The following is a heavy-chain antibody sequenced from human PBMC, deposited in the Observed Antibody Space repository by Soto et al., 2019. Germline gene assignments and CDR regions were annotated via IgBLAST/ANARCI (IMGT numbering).Heavy chain of an antibody. CDR3: AKEPVGPDWYFDL. V-gene: IGHV3-23*01. Sequence: PGGSLRLSCAASGFTFRSYAMSWVRQAPEKGLEWVSGISGSGISTHYADSVKGRFTVSRSNSKNALYLQRNSLRAEDTAVYNCAKEPVGPDWYFDLWGRGTLVTVSS. J-gene: IGHJ2*01. CDR2: ISGSGIST. CDR1: GFTFRSYA.